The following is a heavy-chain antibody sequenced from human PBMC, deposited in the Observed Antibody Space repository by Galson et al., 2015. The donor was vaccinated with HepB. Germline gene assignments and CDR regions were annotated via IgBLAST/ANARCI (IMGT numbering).Heavy chain of an antibody. V-gene: IGHV3-23*01. J-gene: IGHJ4*02. CDR1: GFTFSSYA. Sequence: SLRLSCAASGFTFSSYAMSWVRQAPGRGLEWVSATGTSGSTTFYADSVRGRFTISRDNSKNTLYLQMNSLRPEDTAVYYCAKTLIANYFGNWGQGALVTVSS. CDR2: TGTSGSTT. CDR3: AKTLIANYFGN. D-gene: IGHD2-21*01.